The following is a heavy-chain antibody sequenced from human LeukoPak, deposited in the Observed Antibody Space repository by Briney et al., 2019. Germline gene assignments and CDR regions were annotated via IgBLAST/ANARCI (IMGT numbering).Heavy chain of an antibody. CDR2: IGSSDGSR. CDR1: GFTFSSYE. D-gene: IGHD5-24*01. V-gene: IGHV3-48*03. J-gene: IGHJ3*02. Sequence: PGGSLRLSCAASGFTFSSYEMDWVRRAPGKGLEWVSYIGSSDGSRYYADSVKGRFTSSRENAKNSLYLQMNSLRVEDTAVYYCAREDGDAFDIWGQGTVVSVSS. CDR3: AREDGDAFDI.